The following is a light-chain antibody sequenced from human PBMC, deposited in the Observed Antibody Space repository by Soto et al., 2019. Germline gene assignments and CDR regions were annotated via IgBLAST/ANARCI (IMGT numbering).Light chain of an antibody. CDR3: EAWDAGLSVVV. V-gene: IGLV1-51*01. CDR1: RSNIGDNS. CDR2: DNN. Sequence: QSVLTQPPSVSAAPGQRVTISCSGSRSNIGDNSVSWYQQLPGTTPKLLIYDNNKRLSGIPDRFSGSKSGTSATLGITGLQTGDEADYYCEAWDAGLSVVVFGGGTQLTVL. J-gene: IGLJ7*01.